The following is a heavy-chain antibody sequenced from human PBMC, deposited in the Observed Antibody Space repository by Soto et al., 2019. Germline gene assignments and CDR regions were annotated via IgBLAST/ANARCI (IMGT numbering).Heavy chain of an antibody. CDR1: GGSISTYY. D-gene: IGHD1-26*01. CDR2: IYYTGNT. V-gene: IGHV4-59*08. CDR3: AGFGLVGASYAFDI. J-gene: IGHJ3*02. Sequence: QVQLQESGPGLVKPSETLSLTCTVSGGSISTYYWSWVRQPPGKGLEWIGYIYYTGNTNYNPSLKSRVTISVDASKNQFSLRLSSVTAADTAVYYCAGFGLVGASYAFDIWGRGTMVTVSS.